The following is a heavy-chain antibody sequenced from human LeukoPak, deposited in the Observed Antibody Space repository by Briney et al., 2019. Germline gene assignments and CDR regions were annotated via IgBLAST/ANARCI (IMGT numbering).Heavy chain of an antibody. V-gene: IGHV3-21*01. Sequence: GGSLRLSCAASGFTFSSYTMNWVRQAPGKGLEWVSSISGSSYYIYYADSVKGRFTISRDNAKNSLYLQMNSLRVGDTAVYYCARKDCSGGSCYSDWGQGTLVTVSS. CDR2: ISGSSYYI. CDR1: GFTFSSYT. D-gene: IGHD2-15*01. J-gene: IGHJ4*02. CDR3: ARKDCSGGSCYSD.